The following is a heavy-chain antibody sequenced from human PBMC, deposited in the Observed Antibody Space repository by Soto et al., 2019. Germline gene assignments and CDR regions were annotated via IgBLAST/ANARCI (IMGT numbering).Heavy chain of an antibody. V-gene: IGHV1-3*01. CDR1: GYTFTSYA. CDR2: INAGNGNT. D-gene: IGHD3-22*01. J-gene: IGHJ1*01. Sequence: ASVKVSCKASGYTFTSYAMHWVRQAPGQSLEWMGWINAGNGNTKYSQKFQGRVTITRDTSASTAYMELSSLRSEDTAVYYCARSLYEYYYDSRVPSCCWGQGTLVPVSS. CDR3: ARSLYEYYYDSRVPSCC.